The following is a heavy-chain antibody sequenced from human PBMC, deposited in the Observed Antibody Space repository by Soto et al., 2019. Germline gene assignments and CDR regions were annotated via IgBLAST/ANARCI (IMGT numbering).Heavy chain of an antibody. D-gene: IGHD3-22*01. J-gene: IGHJ4*02. V-gene: IGHV3-30*18. CDR3: AKDSSYYDSSGPSDY. Sequence: XESLSLSCAASGFTFSSYCKHGVRQAPGKGLEWVAVISYDGSNKYYADSVKGRFTISRDNSKNTLYLQMNSLRAEDTAVYYCAKDSSYYDSSGPSDYWGQGTLVTVSS. CDR2: ISYDGSNK. CDR1: GFTFSSYC.